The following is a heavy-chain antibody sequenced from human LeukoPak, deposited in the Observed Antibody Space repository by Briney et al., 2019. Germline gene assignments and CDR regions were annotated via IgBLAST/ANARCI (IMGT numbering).Heavy chain of an antibody. CDR2: INPNSGGT. D-gene: IGHD3-22*01. CDR1: GYTFTGYY. J-gene: IGHJ4*02. V-gene: IGHV1-2*02. Sequence: ASVKVSCKASGYTFTGYYMHWVRQAPGQGLEWMGWINPNSGGTNYAQTFQGRVTMTRDTSISTAYMELSRLRSDDTAVYYCARSYYDSSGYFAYWGQGTLVTVSS. CDR3: ARSYYDSSGYFAY.